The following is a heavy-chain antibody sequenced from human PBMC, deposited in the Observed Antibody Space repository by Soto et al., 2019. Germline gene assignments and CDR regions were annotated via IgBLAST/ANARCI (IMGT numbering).Heavy chain of an antibody. J-gene: IGHJ6*02. V-gene: IGHV4-34*01. Sequence: SETLSLTCAVYGGSFSGYYWSWIRQPPGKGLEWIGELDHSGSTNYNPSLKSRVTISVDTSKNQFSLKLSSVTAADTAVYYCARARPYTLTVEYQLPSPNTKTYYYGMDVWGQGTTVTVSS. CDR2: LDHSGST. CDR1: GGSFSGYY. D-gene: IGHD2-2*01. CDR3: ARARPYTLTVEYQLPSPNTKTYYYGMDV.